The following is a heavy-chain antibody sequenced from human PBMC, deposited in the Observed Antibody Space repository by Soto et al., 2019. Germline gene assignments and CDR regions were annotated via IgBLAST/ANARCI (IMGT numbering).Heavy chain of an antibody. CDR3: ARVKFSSSSHHLVAYYYGMDV. Sequence: SQTLSLTCAISGDSVSSNSAAWNWIRRSPSRGLEWLGRTYYRSKWYNDYAVSVKSRITINPDTSKNQFSLQLNSVTPEDTAVYYCARVKFSSSSHHLVAYYYGMDVWGQGTTVTVSS. CDR1: GDSVSSNSAA. CDR2: TYYRSKWYN. D-gene: IGHD6-6*01. J-gene: IGHJ6*02. V-gene: IGHV6-1*01.